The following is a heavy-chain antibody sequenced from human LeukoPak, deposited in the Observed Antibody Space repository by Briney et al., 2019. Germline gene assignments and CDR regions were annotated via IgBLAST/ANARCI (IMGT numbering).Heavy chain of an antibody. CDR3: ARVGTILSRSYYYYGMDV. CDR1: GGSFSGYY. Sequence: SETLSLTCAVYGGSFSGYYWSWIRQPPGKGLEWIGEINHSGSTNYNPSLKSRVTISVDTSENQFSLKLSSVTAADTAVYYCARVGTILSRSYYYYGMDVWGQGTTVTVSS. CDR2: INHSGST. J-gene: IGHJ6*02. D-gene: IGHD3-3*01. V-gene: IGHV4-34*01.